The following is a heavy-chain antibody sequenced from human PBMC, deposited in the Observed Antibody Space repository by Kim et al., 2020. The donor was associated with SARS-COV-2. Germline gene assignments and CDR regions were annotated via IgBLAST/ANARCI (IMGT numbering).Heavy chain of an antibody. CDR3: AKLGYCSGGSCYKGLDY. D-gene: IGHD2-15*01. CDR1: GFTFSSYA. CDR2: ISGSGGST. Sequence: GGSLRLSCAASGFTFSSYAMSWVRQAPGKGLEWVSAISGSGGSTYYADSVKGRFTISRDNSKNTLYLQMNSLRAEDTAVYYCAKLGYCSGGSCYKGLDYWGQGTLVTVSS. V-gene: IGHV3-23*01. J-gene: IGHJ4*02.